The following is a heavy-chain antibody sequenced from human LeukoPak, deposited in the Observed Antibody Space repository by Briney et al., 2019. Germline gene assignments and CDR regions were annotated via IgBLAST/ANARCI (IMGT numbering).Heavy chain of an antibody. Sequence: GGSLRLSCAASGFSFSSYAMNWVRQAPGKGLEWVSAISGSGGSTYHADSVEGRFTISRDNSKNTLYLQMNSLRAEDTAVYYCAKGAVAPGNWFDPWGQGTLVTVSS. V-gene: IGHV3-23*01. CDR2: ISGSGGST. D-gene: IGHD6-19*01. CDR1: GFSFSSYA. J-gene: IGHJ5*02. CDR3: AKGAVAPGNWFDP.